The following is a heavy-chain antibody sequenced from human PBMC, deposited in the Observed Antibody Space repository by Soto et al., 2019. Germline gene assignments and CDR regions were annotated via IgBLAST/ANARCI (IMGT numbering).Heavy chain of an antibody. V-gene: IGHV1-2*04. J-gene: IGHJ6*02. D-gene: IGHD2-8*01. Sequence: ASVKLSCKASGYSFTDYHIHWVRQAHGQGLEWLGPINPKSGGTSTAQKFQGWVTMTTDTSISTASMELTRLTSDDTAIYYCARGDSTDCSNGVCSFFYNHDMDVWGQGTTVTVSS. CDR1: GYSFTDYH. CDR2: INPKSGGT. CDR3: ARGDSTDCSNGVCSFFYNHDMDV.